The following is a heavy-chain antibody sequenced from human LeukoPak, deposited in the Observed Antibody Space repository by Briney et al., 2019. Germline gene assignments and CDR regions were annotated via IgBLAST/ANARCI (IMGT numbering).Heavy chain of an antibody. CDR1: GFTFSSYA. D-gene: IGHD1-26*01. V-gene: IGHV3-23*01. CDR2: ISGSGGST. CDR3: AKAGNGIGGSYWGRSAFDI. J-gene: IGHJ3*02. Sequence: PGGSLRLSCAASGFTFSSYAMSWVRQAPGKGLEWVSAISGSGGSTYYADSVKGRFTISRDNSKNTLCLQMNSLRAEDTAVYYCAKAGNGIGGSYWGRSAFDIWGQGTMVTVSS.